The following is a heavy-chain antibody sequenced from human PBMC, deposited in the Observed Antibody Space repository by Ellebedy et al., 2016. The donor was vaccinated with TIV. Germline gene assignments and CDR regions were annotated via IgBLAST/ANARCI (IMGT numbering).Heavy chain of an antibody. CDR3: SISIYDILTGEGGLDY. D-gene: IGHD3-9*01. CDR1: GGSIRSIGHY. V-gene: IGHV4-39*07. Sequence: SETLSLTCNVSGGSIRSIGHYWGWIRQPPGKGLEWIGSSYNSGSPFYSRSLQSRITISVDTSKSQLSLKLSSVTAADTAVYYCSISIYDILTGEGGLDYWGQGILVTVSS. CDR2: SYNSGSP. J-gene: IGHJ4*02.